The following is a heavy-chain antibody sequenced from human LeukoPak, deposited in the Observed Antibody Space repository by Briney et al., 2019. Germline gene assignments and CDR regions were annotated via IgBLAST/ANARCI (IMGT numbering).Heavy chain of an antibody. D-gene: IGHD6-19*01. V-gene: IGHV3-21*01. CDR1: GFTFSSYG. Sequence: GGSLRLSCAASGFTFSSYGMHWVRQAPGKGLEWVSSISSSSSYIYYADSVKGRFTISRDNAKNSLYLQMNSLRAEDTAAYYCARDLYSGWLFDYWGQGTLVTVSS. CDR2: ISSSSSYI. CDR3: ARDLYSGWLFDY. J-gene: IGHJ4*02.